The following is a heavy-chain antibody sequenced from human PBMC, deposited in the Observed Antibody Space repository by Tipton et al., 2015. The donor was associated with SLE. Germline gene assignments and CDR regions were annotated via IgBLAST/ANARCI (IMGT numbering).Heavy chain of an antibody. CDR3: AREREPGTFDI. J-gene: IGHJ3*02. CDR2: IYYSGST. Sequence: TLSLTCTVSGGPISSHYWSWIRQPPGKGLEWIGYIYYSGSTNYNPSPKSRVTISVDTSKNQFSLKLSSVTAADTAVYYCAREREPGTFDIWGQGSMVTVSS. CDR1: GGPISSHY. V-gene: IGHV4-59*11. D-gene: IGHD1-14*01.